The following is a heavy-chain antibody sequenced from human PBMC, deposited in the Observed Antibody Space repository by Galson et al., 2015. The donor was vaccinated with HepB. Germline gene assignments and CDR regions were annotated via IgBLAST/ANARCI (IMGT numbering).Heavy chain of an antibody. V-gene: IGHV1-69*10. CDR3: AISRDIVATITGYYFDY. J-gene: IGHJ4*02. CDR2: IIPILGIA. Sequence: SVKVSCKASGGTFSRYAISWVRQAPGQGLEWMGGIIPILGIANYAQKFQGRVTITADKSTSTAYMELSSLRSEDTAVYYCAISRDIVATITGYYFDYWGQGTLVTVSS. D-gene: IGHD5-12*01. CDR1: GGTFSRYA.